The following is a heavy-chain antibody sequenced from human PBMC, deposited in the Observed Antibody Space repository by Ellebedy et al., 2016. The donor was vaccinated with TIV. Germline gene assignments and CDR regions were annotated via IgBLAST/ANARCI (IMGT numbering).Heavy chain of an antibody. CDR3: ARGELYSSTWYTY. V-gene: IGHV3-11*01. Sequence: GGSLRLSXAASGFTFSDYHMTWIRQAPGKGLEWVSYITCSGSGMYYADSVKGRFTIPRDNAENSLYLQMNSLRAEDTAVYYCARGELYSSTWYTYWGQGALVTVSS. CDR2: ITCSGSGM. D-gene: IGHD6-13*01. CDR1: GFTFSDYH. J-gene: IGHJ4*02.